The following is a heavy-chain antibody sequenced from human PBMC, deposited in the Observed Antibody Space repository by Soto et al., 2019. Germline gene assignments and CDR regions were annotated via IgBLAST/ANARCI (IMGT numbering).Heavy chain of an antibody. V-gene: IGHV3-21*01. Sequence: EVQLVESGGGLVKPGGSLRLSCAASGFTFSSYSMNWVRQAPGKGLVWVSSISSSSSYIYYADSVKGRFTISRDNAKNSLYLQMNSLRAEDTAVYYCARGSNYGDYGDAFDIWGQGTMVTVSS. CDR2: ISSSSSYI. CDR3: ARGSNYGDYGDAFDI. D-gene: IGHD4-17*01. CDR1: GFTFSSYS. J-gene: IGHJ3*02.